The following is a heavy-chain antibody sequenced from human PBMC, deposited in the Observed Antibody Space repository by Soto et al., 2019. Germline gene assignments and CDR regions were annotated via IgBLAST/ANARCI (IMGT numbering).Heavy chain of an antibody. CDR2: IYYSGST. D-gene: IGHD6-13*01. V-gene: IGHV4-30-4*01. CDR3: ARDSSSEEGGYGMDV. J-gene: IGHJ6*02. Sequence: PSETLSLTCTVSGGSISIGDYYWIWIRQPPGKGLEWIGYIYYSGSTYYNPSLKSRVTISVDTSKNQFSLKLSSVTAADTAVYYCARDSSSEEGGYGMDVWGQGTTVTVSS. CDR1: GGSISIGDYY.